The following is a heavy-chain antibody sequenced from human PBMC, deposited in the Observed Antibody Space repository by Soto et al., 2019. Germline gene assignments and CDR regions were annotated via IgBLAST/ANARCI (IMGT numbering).Heavy chain of an antibody. CDR3: AKARTIVATIDYFDY. D-gene: IGHD5-12*01. Sequence: GGSLRLSCAASGFTFSSYGMHWVRQAPGKGLEWVAVISYDGSNKYYADSVKGRFTISRDNSKNTLYLQMNSLRAEDTAVYYCAKARTIVATIDYFDYWGQGTLVTVSS. CDR1: GFTFSSYG. CDR2: ISYDGSNK. V-gene: IGHV3-30*18. J-gene: IGHJ4*02.